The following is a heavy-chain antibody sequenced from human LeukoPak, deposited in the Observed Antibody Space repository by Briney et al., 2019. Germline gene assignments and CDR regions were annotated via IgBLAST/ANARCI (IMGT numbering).Heavy chain of an antibody. CDR2: INQNGAEK. J-gene: IGHJ4*02. CDR1: GFTFSDYW. CDR3: ARDIHIIAAAGRFDY. D-gene: IGHD6-13*01. V-gene: IGHV3-7*01. Sequence: GGSLRLSCVISGFTFSDYWMNWVRQAPGKGLEWVGSINQNGAEKTYLDSVKGRFTISRDNAKNSLYLQMNSLRVEDTAVYYCARDIHIIAAAGRFDYWGQGTLVTVSS.